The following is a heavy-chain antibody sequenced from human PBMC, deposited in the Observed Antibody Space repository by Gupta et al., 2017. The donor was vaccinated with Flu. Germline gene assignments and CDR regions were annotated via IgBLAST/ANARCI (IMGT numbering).Heavy chain of an antibody. CDR3: AREQKLMDV. CDR1: GYTFTSYS. J-gene: IGHJ6*04. Sequence: SGYTFTSYSVQWVRQAPGQRLEWMGWINGGTGDTKYSQKFQDRVTFTRDTSASTAYMELSGLISEDTAVYYCAREQKLMDVWGNGTTVTVSS. V-gene: IGHV1-3*01. D-gene: IGHD1-1*01. CDR2: INGGTGDT.